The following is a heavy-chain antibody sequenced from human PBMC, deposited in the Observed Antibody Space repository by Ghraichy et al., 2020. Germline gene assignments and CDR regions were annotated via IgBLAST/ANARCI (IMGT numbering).Heavy chain of an antibody. D-gene: IGHD2-21*01. CDR2: ISSSSSYI. Sequence: GGSLRLSCAASGFTFSSYSMNWVRQAPGKGLEWVSSISSSSSYIYYADSVKGRFTISRDNAKNSLYLQMNSLRAEDTAVYYCASEGWNSIVVDDAFDIWGQGIMVTVPS. V-gene: IGHV3-21*01. J-gene: IGHJ3*02. CDR3: ASEGWNSIVVDDAFDI. CDR1: GFTFSSYS.